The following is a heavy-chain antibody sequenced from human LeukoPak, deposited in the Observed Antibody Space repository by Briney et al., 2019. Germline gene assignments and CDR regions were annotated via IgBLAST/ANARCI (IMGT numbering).Heavy chain of an antibody. D-gene: IGHD5-12*01. CDR3: ARVRRVVATIRGWFDP. CDR1: GGSFSGCY. Sequence: ASETLSLTCAVYGGSFSGCYWSWIRQPPGKGLEWIGEINHSGSTNYNPSLKSRVTISVDTSKNQFSLKLSSVTAADTAVYYCARVRRVVATIRGWFDPWGQGTLVTVSS. J-gene: IGHJ5*02. V-gene: IGHV4-34*01. CDR2: INHSGST.